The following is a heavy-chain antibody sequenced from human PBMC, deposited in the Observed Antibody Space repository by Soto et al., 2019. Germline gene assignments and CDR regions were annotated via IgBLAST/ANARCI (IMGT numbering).Heavy chain of an antibody. V-gene: IGHV3-33*07. CDR3: ARDVGYFDY. CDR2: IWYDGSNK. D-gene: IGHD2-15*01. CDR1: GFTFSSYG. Sequence: GGSLRLSCAASGFTFSSYGMYWVRQAPGKGLEWVSVIWYDGSNKYYADSVKGRFTISRDNSKNTLYLQMNRLRAEDTAVYYCARDVGYFDYWGQGTLVTVSS. J-gene: IGHJ4*02.